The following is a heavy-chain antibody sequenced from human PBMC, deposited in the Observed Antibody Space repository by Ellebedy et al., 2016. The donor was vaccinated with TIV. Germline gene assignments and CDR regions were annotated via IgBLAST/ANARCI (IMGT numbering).Heavy chain of an antibody. D-gene: IGHD5-18*01. Sequence: SGPTLVKPTQTLTLTCSFSGFSLRTSGVGVGWIRQPPGKALQWLALIYWDGNKRYNLSLKTSLTIPKDSSEHQVVFTVANKDPVDTATYYCAHYGDTARGATYFGQWGQGTLVTGS. CDR1: GFSLRTSGVG. CDR3: AHYGDTARGATYFGQ. V-gene: IGHV2-5*02. CDR2: IYWDGNK. J-gene: IGHJ4*02.